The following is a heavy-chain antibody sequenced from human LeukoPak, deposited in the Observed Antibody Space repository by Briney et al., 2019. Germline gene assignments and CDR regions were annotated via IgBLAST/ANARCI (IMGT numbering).Heavy chain of an antibody. CDR1: GYTFTGYY. J-gene: IGHJ5*02. Sequence: GASVKVSCKASGYTFTGYYMHWVRQAPGQGLEWMGWINPNSGGTNYAQKFQGRVTMTRDTSISTAYMELSRLRSDDTAVYYCARDRSGSSSWYRAASNWFDPWGQGTLVTVSS. CDR3: ARDRSGSSSWYRAASNWFDP. D-gene: IGHD6-13*01. V-gene: IGHV1-2*02. CDR2: INPNSGGT.